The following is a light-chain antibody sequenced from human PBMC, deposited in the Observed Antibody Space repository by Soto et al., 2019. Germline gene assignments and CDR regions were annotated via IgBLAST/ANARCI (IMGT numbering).Light chain of an antibody. V-gene: IGKV1-5*03. CDR1: QSISSW. CDR3: QQYNSSPWT. J-gene: IGKJ1*01. CDR2: KAS. Sequence: DIQMTQSPSTLSASVGDRVTITCRASQSISSWLAWYQQKPGKAPKVLIYKASSLESGVPSRFSGSGSGTEFTLTISSLQPDDFATYSCQQYNSSPWTFGQGTKVEIK.